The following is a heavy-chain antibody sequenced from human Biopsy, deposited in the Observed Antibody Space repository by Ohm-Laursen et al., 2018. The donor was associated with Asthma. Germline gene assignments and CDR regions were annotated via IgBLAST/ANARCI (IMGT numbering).Heavy chain of an antibody. Sequence: ASVKVSCKASGYTFTGYYMHWVRQAPGQGLEWMGWVNTGNGDTKYSQKFQGRVTITRDTSASTAYMELRSLRSEDTATYYCARTYYDFLTGQVKDVFGVWGQGTMVTVSS. V-gene: IGHV1-3*04. CDR1: GYTFTGYY. J-gene: IGHJ3*01. CDR2: VNTGNGDT. CDR3: ARTYYDFLTGQVKDVFGV. D-gene: IGHD3-9*01.